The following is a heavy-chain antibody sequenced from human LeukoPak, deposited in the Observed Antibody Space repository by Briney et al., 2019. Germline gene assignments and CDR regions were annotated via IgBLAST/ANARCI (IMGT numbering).Heavy chain of an antibody. J-gene: IGHJ6*02. D-gene: IGHD2-21*01. Sequence: PSQTLSLAYAVDFGLITSGVNAWRWIRQPPGKGLEWIGYIYHSGSTYYNPSLKSRVTISVDKSKNQFSLRLSSVTAADTAVYYCPLVCVYLIIVVGRQGTTVTVSS. V-gene: IGHV4-30-2*01. CDR3: PLVCVYLIIVV. CDR2: IYHSGST. CDR1: FGLITSGVNA.